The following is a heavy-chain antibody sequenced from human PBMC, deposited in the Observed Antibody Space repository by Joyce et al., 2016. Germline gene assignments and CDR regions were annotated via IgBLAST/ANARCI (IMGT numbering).Heavy chain of an antibody. J-gene: IGHJ4*02. CDR3: AKDLGSGYYSLDY. D-gene: IGHD3-22*01. CDR2: ISSSSRTI. V-gene: IGHV3-48*02. Sequence: EVQLVESGGALVQPGGSLRLSFAASGFTFISYSMKWVRQAPGKGLEWVSYISSSSRTIYSADSVKGRFTISRDNAKNSLFLRMNSLRDEDTAVYYCAKDLGSGYYSLDYWGQGTLVTVSS. CDR1: GFTFISYS.